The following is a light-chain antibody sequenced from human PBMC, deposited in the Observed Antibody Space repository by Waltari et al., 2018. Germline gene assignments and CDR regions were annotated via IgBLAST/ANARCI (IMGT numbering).Light chain of an antibody. V-gene: IGLV2-14*03. CDR1: SSDVGHYNY. CDR3: SSFTTSHTLL. J-gene: IGLJ2*01. CDR2: DVS. Sequence: QSALTQPASVSGTPGQSITISCTGTSSDVGHYNYVSWYQQHSGKAPQLIIYDVSHRPSGISYRFSASKSGNTASLTITGLQTEDEADYYCSSFTTSHTLLFGGGTKLTV.